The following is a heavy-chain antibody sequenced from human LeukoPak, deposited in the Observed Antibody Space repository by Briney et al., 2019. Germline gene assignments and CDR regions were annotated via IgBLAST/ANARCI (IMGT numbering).Heavy chain of an antibody. CDR1: GESFSGYY. J-gene: IGHJ6*02. Sequence: SETLSLTCAVYGESFSGYYWSWIRQPPGKGLEWIGEINHTGYTNYNSSLKSRVTISVDTSKKQFSLKVKSVTVADTAVYYCAREVRGDYGLDYYYGFDVWGLGTTVTVSS. D-gene: IGHD4-17*01. CDR2: INHTGYT. V-gene: IGHV4-34*01. CDR3: AREVRGDYGLDYYYGFDV.